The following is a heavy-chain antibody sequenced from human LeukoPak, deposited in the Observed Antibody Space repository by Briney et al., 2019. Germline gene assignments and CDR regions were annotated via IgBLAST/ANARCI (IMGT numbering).Heavy chain of an antibody. V-gene: IGHV3-48*03. CDR3: ARGSHAY. Sequence: QPGGSLRLSCAASGFTFSSYEMNWVRQAPGKGLEWVSYISSGSTIYYADSVKGRFTISRDNAKNSLYLQMNSLRAEDTAAYYCARGSHAYWGQGTLVTVSS. CDR1: GFTFSSYE. CDR2: ISSGSTI. J-gene: IGHJ4*02.